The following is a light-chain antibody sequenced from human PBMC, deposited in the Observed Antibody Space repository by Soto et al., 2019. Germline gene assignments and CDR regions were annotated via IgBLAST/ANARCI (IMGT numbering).Light chain of an antibody. CDR1: QSISSY. V-gene: IGKV1-39*01. CDR2: AAS. J-gene: IGKJ3*01. CDR3: QQSYSTRIFT. Sequence: DIQMTQSPSSLSASVGDRVTITCRASQSISSYLNWYQQKPGKAPKLLIYAASSLQSGVPLRFSGSGSGTDFTLTISSLQPEDFATYYCQQSYSTRIFTFGPGTKVDIK.